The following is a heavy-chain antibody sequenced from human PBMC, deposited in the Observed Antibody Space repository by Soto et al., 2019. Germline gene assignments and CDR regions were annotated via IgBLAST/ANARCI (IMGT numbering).Heavy chain of an antibody. D-gene: IGHD2-21*02. CDR1: GFTFGSYW. Sequence: GGSLRLSCAVSGFTFGSYWLNWVRLIPGKGLEWVAYIKPDGSATYYVDSVKGRFTISRDNAKNSLYLQMNSLRVEDTSVYYCARAGYCGPGCYYYFDYWGQGTLVTVSS. CDR2: IKPDGSAT. J-gene: IGHJ4*02. V-gene: IGHV3-7*01. CDR3: ARAGYCGPGCYYYFDY.